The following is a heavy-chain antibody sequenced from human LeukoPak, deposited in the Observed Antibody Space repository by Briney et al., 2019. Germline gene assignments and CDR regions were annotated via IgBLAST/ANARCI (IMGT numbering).Heavy chain of an antibody. CDR1: GGSISSYY. D-gene: IGHD1-26*01. V-gene: IGHV4-39*07. CDR2: IYYSGST. Sequence: SETLSLTCTVSGGSISSYYWSWIRQPPGKGLEWIGSIYYSGSTYYNPSLKSRVTISVDTSKNQFSLKLSSVTAADTAAYYCARHVGALDGFDIWGQGTMVTVSS. J-gene: IGHJ3*02. CDR3: ARHVGALDGFDI.